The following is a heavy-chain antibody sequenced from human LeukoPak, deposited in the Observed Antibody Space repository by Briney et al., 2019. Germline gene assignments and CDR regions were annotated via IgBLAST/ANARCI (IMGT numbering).Heavy chain of an antibody. CDR3: AKCGARFGYYDSGE. CDR2: VGGNGRHT. J-gene: IGHJ4*02. V-gene: IGHV3-23*01. CDR1: GFSFSTYV. D-gene: IGHD3-9*01. Sequence: GGSLRLSCAASGFSFSTYVMSWVRQPPGKGLEWVSSVGGNGRHTYNADSVKGRFAISRDNSKNTLFLQMNSLRVEDTAVYYCAKCGARFGYYDSGEWGQGTLVTVSS.